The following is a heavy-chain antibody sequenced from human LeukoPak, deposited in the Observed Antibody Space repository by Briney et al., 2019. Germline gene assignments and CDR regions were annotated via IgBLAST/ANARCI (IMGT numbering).Heavy chain of an antibody. CDR2: IYYSGST. D-gene: IGHD3-10*01. CDR1: GGSISSYY. Sequence: NPSETLSLTCTVSGGSISSYYWSWIRQPPGKGLEWIGYIYYSGSTNYNPSLKSRVTISVDTSKNQFSLKLSSVTAADTAVYYGARGLLWFGEGVANMDVWGKGTTVTISS. V-gene: IGHV4-59*01. CDR3: ARGLLWFGEGVANMDV. J-gene: IGHJ6*03.